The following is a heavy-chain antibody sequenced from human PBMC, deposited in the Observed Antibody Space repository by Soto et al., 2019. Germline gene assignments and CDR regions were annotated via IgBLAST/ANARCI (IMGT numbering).Heavy chain of an antibody. D-gene: IGHD2-21*02. Sequence: PGGSLRLSCAASGFTFISYAITFFRHSPLKWLEWVSAISGSGHGTYYADSVKGRFTITRDNSKNTVYLQMNSLRAEDTAVYYCAKSLAYCGSDCYPYFEYWGQGALVTVSS. CDR1: GFTFISYA. J-gene: IGHJ4*02. CDR2: ISGSGHGT. CDR3: AKSLAYCGSDCYPYFEY. V-gene: IGHV3-23*01.